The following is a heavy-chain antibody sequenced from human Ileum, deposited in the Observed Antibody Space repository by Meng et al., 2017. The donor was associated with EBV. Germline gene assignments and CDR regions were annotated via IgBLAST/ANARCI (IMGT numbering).Heavy chain of an antibody. V-gene: IGHV4-4*02. J-gene: IGHJ5*02. CDR1: GGSIISSKW. D-gene: IGHD3-22*01. CDR2: IYHHGTT. Sequence: QVQRQGSGPRLVKPSGTVSLPCAVSGGSIISSKWWSWVRQSPGTGLEWIGEIYHHGTTNYNPSLKSRVTISVDTSKNKFFLNLTSLTAADTAVYYCARLDSSGYYFGGWFDPWGQGILVTVSS. CDR3: ARLDSSGYYFGGWFDP.